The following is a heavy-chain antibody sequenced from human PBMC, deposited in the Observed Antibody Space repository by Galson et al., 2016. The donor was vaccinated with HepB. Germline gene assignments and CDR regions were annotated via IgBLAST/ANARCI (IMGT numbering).Heavy chain of an antibody. Sequence: SLRLSCAASGFRFSTFDMAWVRQAPGKGPEWVSGISGSGARADYPDSVKGRFTISRDNSRNTLCLQLNRLRDDDTAVYYCAKHRVSGCSYYSDHWGQGTLVIVSS. D-gene: IGHD1-26*01. CDR1: GFRFSTFD. CDR2: ISGSGARA. J-gene: IGHJ4*02. V-gene: IGHV3-23*01. CDR3: AKHRVSGCSYYSDH.